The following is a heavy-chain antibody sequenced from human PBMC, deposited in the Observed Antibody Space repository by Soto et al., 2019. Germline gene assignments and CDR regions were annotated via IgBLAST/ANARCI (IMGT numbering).Heavy chain of an antibody. CDR3: ARYDYGSGDDYNIDY. Sequence: QVQLQESGPGLVKPSGTLSLTCAVSGDSISSMNWWSWVRQSPGKGLEWIGEIHHGGSTNYNPSLMSRVTISVDKSQNQFSLRLTSVTAADTAVYYCARYDYGSGDDYNIDYWGQGTLVTVSS. CDR1: GDSISSMNW. V-gene: IGHV4-4*02. CDR2: IHHGGST. D-gene: IGHD3-10*01. J-gene: IGHJ4*02.